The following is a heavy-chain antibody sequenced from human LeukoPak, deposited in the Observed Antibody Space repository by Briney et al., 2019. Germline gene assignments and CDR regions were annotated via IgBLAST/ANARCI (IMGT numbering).Heavy chain of an antibody. J-gene: IGHJ4*02. CDR1: GGSISTSSYY. CDR2: IFYSGST. V-gene: IGHV4-39*07. CDR3: ARGTTIFGVVIDY. Sequence: SETLSLTCTVSGGSISTSSYYWGWVRQPPGKGLEWIGNIFYSGSTYYSPSLKSRVTISVDTSKNQFSLKLSSVTAADTAVYYCARGTTIFGVVIDYWGQGTLVTVSS. D-gene: IGHD3-3*01.